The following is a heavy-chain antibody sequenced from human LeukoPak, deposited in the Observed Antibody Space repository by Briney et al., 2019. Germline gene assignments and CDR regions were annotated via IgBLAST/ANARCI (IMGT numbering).Heavy chain of an antibody. CDR3: ASSHLYYMDV. V-gene: IGHV4-39*01. CDR1: GGSISSSSYY. J-gene: IGHJ6*03. Sequence: SETLSLTCTVSGGSISSSSYYWGWIRQPPGKGLEWIGSIYYSGSTYYNPSLKSRVTISVDTSKNQFSLKLSSVTAADTAVYYCASSHLYYMDVWGKGTTVTVSS. CDR2: IYYSGST.